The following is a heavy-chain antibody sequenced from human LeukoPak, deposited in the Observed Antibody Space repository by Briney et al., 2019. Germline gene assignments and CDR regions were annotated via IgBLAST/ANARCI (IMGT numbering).Heavy chain of an antibody. CDR2: IDPSDSYT. Sequence: PGESLLISCKGSGYSFTSYWISWVRQMPGKGLVWMGRIDPSDSYTNYSPSFQGHVTISADKSISTAYLQWSSLKASDTGMYYCACYSGVLNWFDPWGQGTLVTVSS. CDR3: ACYSGVLNWFDP. D-gene: IGHD2-15*01. J-gene: IGHJ5*02. V-gene: IGHV5-10-1*01. CDR1: GYSFTSYW.